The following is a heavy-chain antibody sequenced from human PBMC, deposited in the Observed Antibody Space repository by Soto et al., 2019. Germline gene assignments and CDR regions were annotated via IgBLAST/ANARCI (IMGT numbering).Heavy chain of an antibody. CDR2: IIPILGIA. D-gene: IGHD2-2*01. Sequence: SVKVSCKASGGTFSSYTISWVRQAPGQGLEWMGRIIPILGIANYAQKFQGRVTITADKSTSTAYMELSSLRSEDTAVYYCARDDCSSTSCYSPNYWGQGTLVTVS. V-gene: IGHV1-69*04. J-gene: IGHJ4*02. CDR1: GGTFSSYT. CDR3: ARDDCSSTSCYSPNY.